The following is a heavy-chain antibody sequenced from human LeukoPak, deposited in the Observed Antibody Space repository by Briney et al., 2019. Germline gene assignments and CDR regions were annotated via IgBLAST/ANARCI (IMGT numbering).Heavy chain of an antibody. CDR2: ITGSGAGT. J-gene: IGHJ3*01. Sequence: PGGSLRLSCAGSGFTFINYAMIRVRQAPGKGLEWVAAITGSGAGTYYADSVKGRFTVSRDNSKSTLYLQMNSLRPEDTAVYYCAKDPNGDYIGAFDFWGQGTMVTVSS. V-gene: IGHV3-23*01. D-gene: IGHD4-17*01. CDR3: AKDPNGDYIGAFDF. CDR1: GFTFINYA.